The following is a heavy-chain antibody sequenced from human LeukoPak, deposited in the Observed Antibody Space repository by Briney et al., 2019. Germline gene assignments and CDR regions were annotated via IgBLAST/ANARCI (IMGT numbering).Heavy chain of an antibody. CDR3: AREYGGYFYACGY. Sequence: QSGGSLRLSCAASGFTFSSYSMNWVRQAPGKGLEWVSYISSSSSTIYYADSVKGRFTISRDNAKNSLYLQMNSLRAEDTAVYYCAREYGGYFYACGYWGQGTLVTVSS. CDR1: GFTFSSYS. D-gene: IGHD5-12*01. V-gene: IGHV3-48*01. CDR2: ISSSSSTI. J-gene: IGHJ4*02.